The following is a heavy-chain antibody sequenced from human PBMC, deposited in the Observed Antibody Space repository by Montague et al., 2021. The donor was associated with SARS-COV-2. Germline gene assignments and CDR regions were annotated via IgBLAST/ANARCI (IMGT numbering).Heavy chain of an antibody. Sequence: SETLSFTCTVSGGSISTSYYWGWIRQPPGKGLEWIGSIYYSGSTYYNPSLKSRVTISVDTSKNQFSLKLSSVTAADTAVYYCARDATVTTFYYYGMDVWGQGTTVTVSS. J-gene: IGHJ6*02. D-gene: IGHD4-17*01. V-gene: IGHV4-39*07. CDR2: IYYSGST. CDR1: GGSISTSYY. CDR3: ARDATVTTFYYYGMDV.